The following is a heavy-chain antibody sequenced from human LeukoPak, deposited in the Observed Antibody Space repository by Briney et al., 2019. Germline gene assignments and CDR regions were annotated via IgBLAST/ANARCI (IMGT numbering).Heavy chain of an antibody. CDR2: INPNSGGT. CDR1: GYTFTGYY. D-gene: IGHD6-13*01. J-gene: IGHJ4*02. V-gene: IGHV1-2*02. CDR3: AAGFSYSSSCYYFDY. Sequence: WASVTVSCKASGYTFTGYYMHWVRQAPGQGLEWMGWINPNSGGTNYAQKFQGRVTMTRDTSISTAYMELSSLRSEDTAVYYCAAGFSYSSSCYYFDYWGQGTLVAVSS.